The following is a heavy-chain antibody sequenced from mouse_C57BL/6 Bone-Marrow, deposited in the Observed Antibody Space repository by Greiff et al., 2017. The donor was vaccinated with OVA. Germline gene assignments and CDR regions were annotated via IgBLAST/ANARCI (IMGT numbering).Heavy chain of an antibody. D-gene: IGHD4-1*01. V-gene: IGHV1-26*01. Sequence: EVQLHQSGPELVKPGASVKISCKASGYTFTDYYMNWVKQSHGKSLEWIGDINPNYGGTSYNQKFKGKATLTVDKSSSTAYMELRSLTSEDSAVYYCARKRDWDGSYFDYWGQGTTLTVSS. CDR1: GYTFTDYY. CDR2: INPNYGGT. CDR3: ARKRDWDGSYFDY. J-gene: IGHJ2*01.